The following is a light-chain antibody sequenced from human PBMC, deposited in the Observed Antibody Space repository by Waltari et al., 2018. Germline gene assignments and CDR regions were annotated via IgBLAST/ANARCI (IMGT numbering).Light chain of an antibody. CDR3: CSYADSRGV. V-gene: IGLV2-23*02. Sequence: QSALTQPASVSGSPGQSITISCTGTTSDIGAYNYVSWYQLHPGKVPKPIIYDVTKRPSGVSQRVACSKSGNTACLTISGLQAEDEADYYCCSYADSRGVFGGGTTLTVL. J-gene: IGLJ2*01. CDR2: DVT. CDR1: TSDIGAYNY.